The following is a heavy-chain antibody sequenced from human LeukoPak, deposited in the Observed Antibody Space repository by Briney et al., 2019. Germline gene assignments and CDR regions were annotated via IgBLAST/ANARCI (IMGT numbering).Heavy chain of an antibody. V-gene: IGHV3-66*04. CDR1: GFTVSSNY. CDR3: ARRTGYSSGWYVV. Sequence: PGGSLRLSCAASGFTVSSNYMSWVRQAPGKGLEWVSVIYSGGSTYYADSVKGRFTISRDNSKNTLYLQMNGLRAEDTAVYYCARRTGYSSGWYVVWGQGTLVTVSS. J-gene: IGHJ4*02. CDR2: IYSGGST. D-gene: IGHD6-19*01.